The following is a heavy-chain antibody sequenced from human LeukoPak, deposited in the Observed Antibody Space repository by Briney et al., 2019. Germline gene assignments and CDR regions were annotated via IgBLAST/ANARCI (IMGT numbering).Heavy chain of an antibody. CDR1: GFTFSSYG. D-gene: IGHD3/OR15-3a*01. CDR2: ISYDGSNK. CDR3: AKDFTILDGRVDY. J-gene: IGHJ4*02. V-gene: IGHV3-30*18. Sequence: GRSLRLSCAASGFTFSSYGMHWVRQAPGKGLEWVAVISYDGSNKYYADSVKGRFTISRDNSKNTLYLQMNSLRAEDTAVYYCAKDFTILDGRVDYWGQGTLVTVSS.